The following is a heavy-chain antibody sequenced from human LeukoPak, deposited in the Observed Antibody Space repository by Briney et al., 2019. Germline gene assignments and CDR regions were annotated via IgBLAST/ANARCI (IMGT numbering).Heavy chain of an antibody. V-gene: IGHV3-21*01. CDR3: AKEGVGMATSFKAPKTFDY. D-gene: IGHD5-24*01. CDR2: ITSYSTYI. CDR1: GFTFNNYS. J-gene: IGHJ4*02. Sequence: GGSLRLSCAASGFTFNNYSIHWVRQAPGKGLEWVSSITSYSTYISYGDSVKGRFTISRDNSKNSLYLHMNSLKVEDTAVYYCAKEGVGMATSFKAPKTFDYWGQGTLVTVSS.